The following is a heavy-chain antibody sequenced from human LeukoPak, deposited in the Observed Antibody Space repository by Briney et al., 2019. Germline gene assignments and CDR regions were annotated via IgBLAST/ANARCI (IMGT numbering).Heavy chain of an antibody. V-gene: IGHV1-2*02. Sequence: ASVKVSCKASGYTFTGYFMHWVRQAPGQGLEWMGWINPNSGGTSYLQNFQGRVTMTRDTSISTAYMDLSRLRSDDTAVYYCARDTASRDWEQYYFDYWGQGTLVTVSS. D-gene: IGHD1/OR15-1a*01. J-gene: IGHJ4*02. CDR2: INPNSGGT. CDR3: ARDTASRDWEQYYFDY. CDR1: GYTFTGYF.